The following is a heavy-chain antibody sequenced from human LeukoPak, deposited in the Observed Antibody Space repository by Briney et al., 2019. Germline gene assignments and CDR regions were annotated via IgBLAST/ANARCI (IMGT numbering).Heavy chain of an antibody. CDR1: GGSIGTYY. V-gene: IGHV4-59*01. J-gene: IGHJ4*02. CDR2: IYYFEKT. Sequence: PSETLSLTCTVSGGSIGTYYWSWIRQPPGKGLEWIGHIYYFEKTDYNPSLESRVTISVDAAKNHFSLKLRSVTPLDTAVYYRAKLGSPRAYWGQGILVTVSS. D-gene: IGHD7-27*01. CDR3: AKLGSPRAY.